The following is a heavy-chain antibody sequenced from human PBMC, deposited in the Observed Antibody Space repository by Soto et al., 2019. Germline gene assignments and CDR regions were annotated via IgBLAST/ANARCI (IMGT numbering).Heavy chain of an antibody. CDR1: GYSFTSYW. J-gene: IGHJ6*02. CDR2: IDPSDSYT. Sequence: PGESLKISCKGSGYSFTSYWISWVRQMPGKGLEWMGRIDPSDSYTNYGPSFQGHVTISADKSISTAYLQWSSLKASDTAMYYCARHVVVVPDYGMDVWGQGTTVTVSS. CDR3: ARHVVVVPDYGMDV. D-gene: IGHD2-15*01. V-gene: IGHV5-10-1*01.